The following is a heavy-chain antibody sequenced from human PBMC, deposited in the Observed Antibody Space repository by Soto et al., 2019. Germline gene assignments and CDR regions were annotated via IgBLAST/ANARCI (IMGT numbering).Heavy chain of an antibody. V-gene: IGHV1-3*01. CDR3: ARDRALTVPGTGWFDA. Sequence: QVHLVQSGAEVKKPGASVKLSCKASGYSFTNKAMNCVRQAPGQSLEWRGWINAGNGNTKYSEKFQGRVSITRDTSASTAYMALSSLRSEDTAMYYCARDRALTVPGTGWFDAWGQGHLVTVSS. CDR1: GYSFTNKA. J-gene: IGHJ5*02. D-gene: IGHD6-19*01. CDR2: INAGNGNT.